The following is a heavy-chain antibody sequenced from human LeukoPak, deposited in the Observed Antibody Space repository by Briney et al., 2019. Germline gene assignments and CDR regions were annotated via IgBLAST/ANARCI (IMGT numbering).Heavy chain of an antibody. CDR2: IKQDGSEQ. V-gene: IGHV3-7*01. Sequence: GGSLRLSCAASGFTFRNYWMNWVRQAPGKGLEWVANIKQDGSEQDYVDSVKGRFTISRDNAKTSLYLQMTSLRAEDTAVYYCARGTIFGVVISDFSFDFWGQRTLVTVSS. D-gene: IGHD3-3*01. CDR3: ARGTIFGVVISDFSFDF. CDR1: GFTFRNYW. J-gene: IGHJ4*02.